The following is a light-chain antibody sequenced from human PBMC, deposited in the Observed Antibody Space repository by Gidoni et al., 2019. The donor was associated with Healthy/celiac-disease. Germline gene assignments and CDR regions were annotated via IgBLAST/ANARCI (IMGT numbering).Light chain of an antibody. Sequence: DIQLTQSQSSLSASVGYRVTITCRASQSISSYLNWYQQKPGNAPKLLIYAASSLQSGVPSRFSGSGSGTDCTLTISSLQPEDCATDDCQQSYSNPQTFGQGTKVEIK. CDR3: QQSYSNPQT. CDR2: AAS. J-gene: IGKJ1*01. V-gene: IGKV1-39*01. CDR1: QSISSY.